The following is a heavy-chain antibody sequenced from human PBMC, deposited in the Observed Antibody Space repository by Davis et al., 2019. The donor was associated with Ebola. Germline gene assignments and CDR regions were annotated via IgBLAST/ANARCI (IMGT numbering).Heavy chain of an antibody. CDR1: GFTFSAYG. V-gene: IGHV4-4*08. CDR2: MYTSGST. J-gene: IGHJ4*02. Sequence: ESLKISCEASGFTFSAYGMHWVRHAPGKGLEWIGHMYTSGSTNYNTSLKSRVTISVNTSKNQLSLKLTSVTAADTAVYYCARDRHDTSGYGFWGQGTLVTVSS. CDR3: ARDRHDTSGYGF. D-gene: IGHD3-22*01.